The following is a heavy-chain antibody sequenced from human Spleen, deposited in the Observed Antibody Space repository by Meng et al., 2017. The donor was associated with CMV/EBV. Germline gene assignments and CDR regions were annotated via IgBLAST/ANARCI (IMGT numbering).Heavy chain of an antibody. Sequence: GYISSSGSSWRWIRQPPGKGLEWIGYIYHSGSTSYNPSLKSRVTISVDRSKDQFSLRLTSVTAADTAVYYCARSHNYDSINYYFDYWGQGTLVTVSS. V-gene: IGHV4-30-2*01. J-gene: IGHJ4*02. D-gene: IGHD3-22*01. CDR2: IYHSGST. CDR1: GYISSSGSS. CDR3: ARSHNYDSINYYFDY.